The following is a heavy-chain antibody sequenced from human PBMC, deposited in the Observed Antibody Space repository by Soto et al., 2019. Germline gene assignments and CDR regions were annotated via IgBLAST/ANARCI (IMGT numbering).Heavy chain of an antibody. V-gene: IGHV4-34*01. CDR3: DIGVVFDY. Sequence: SETXSLTCAVYGGSFSGYYWSWIRQPPGKGLELIGEINLGGSTNYNASLKSRVIISVDTSKTQFSLKVNSVTAADTAVYYCDIGVVFDYWSQGTLVTVSS. D-gene: IGHD2-15*01. CDR1: GGSFSGYY. CDR2: INLGGST. J-gene: IGHJ4*02.